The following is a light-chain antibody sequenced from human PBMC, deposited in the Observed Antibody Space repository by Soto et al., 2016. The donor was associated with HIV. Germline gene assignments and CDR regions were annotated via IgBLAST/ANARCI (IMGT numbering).Light chain of an antibody. V-gene: IGKV2-28*01. CDR3: MQGTHWPRT. CDR2: LGS. Sequence: DIVMTQSPLTLPVTPGESASISCRSSQSLLHSNGYYYLTWYLQKPGQSPRLLMYLGSTRASWVPDRFSGSGSGTDFTLKISRVEADDIGVYYCMQGTHWPRTFGQGTKVGNQT. J-gene: IGKJ1*01. CDR1: QSLLHSNGYYY.